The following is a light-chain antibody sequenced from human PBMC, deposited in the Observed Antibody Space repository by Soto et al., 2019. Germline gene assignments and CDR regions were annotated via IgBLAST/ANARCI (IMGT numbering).Light chain of an antibody. CDR2: EGS. J-gene: IGLJ1*01. V-gene: IGLV2-14*02. CDR3: CSYTSSSTYV. Sequence: LTQPASVSGSPGQSITISCSGTTSDVGRYNLVSWYQHHPGKAPKLLIYEGSQRPSGGSNRFSGSRSGNTSSLTISGLHAEDEADYYCCSYTSSSTYVFGTGTKVTVL. CDR1: TSDVGRYNL.